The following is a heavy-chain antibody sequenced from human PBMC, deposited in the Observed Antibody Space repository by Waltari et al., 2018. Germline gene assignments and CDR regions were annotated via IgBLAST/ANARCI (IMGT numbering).Heavy chain of an antibody. CDR2: INPNRGGT. CDR3: ARDWGDFWSGDPNWFDP. D-gene: IGHD3-3*01. CDR1: GYTFTGDS. Sequence: QVQLVQSGAEVTKPGASVKVYCRASGYTFTGDSMHWVRQAPGQGLEWMGRINPNRGGTNYAQKFQGRVTMTRDTSISTAYMELSRLRSYDTAVYYCARDWGDFWSGDPNWFDPWGQGTLVTVSS. J-gene: IGHJ5*02. V-gene: IGHV1-2*06.